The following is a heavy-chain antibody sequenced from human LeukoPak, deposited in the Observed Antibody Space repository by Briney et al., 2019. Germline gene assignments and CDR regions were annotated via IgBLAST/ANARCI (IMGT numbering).Heavy chain of an antibody. CDR3: AKLVQEDWFDP. V-gene: IGHV4-59*08. Sequence: SETLSLTCTVSGGSISSYYWSWIRQPPGKGLEWIGYIYYSGSTNYNPSLKSRVTISVDTSKNQFSLKLSSVTAADTAVYYCAKLVQEDWFDPWGQGTLITVSS. CDR1: GGSISSYY. CDR2: IYYSGST. J-gene: IGHJ5*02. D-gene: IGHD6-6*01.